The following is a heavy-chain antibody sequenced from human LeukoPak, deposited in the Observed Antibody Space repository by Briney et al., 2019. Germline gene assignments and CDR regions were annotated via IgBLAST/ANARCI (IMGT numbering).Heavy chain of an antibody. Sequence: PSETLSLTCTVSGGSISDYYWSWIGQPAGKGLEYLGRIYSSGSTDYNPSLKSRVTMSVDTPKNQISLKVKSVTAADTAVYYCARITATAMVNAFDYWGQGRLVSVSP. V-gene: IGHV4-4*07. CDR1: GGSISDYY. CDR3: ARITATAMVNAFDY. J-gene: IGHJ4*02. D-gene: IGHD5-18*01. CDR2: IYSSGST.